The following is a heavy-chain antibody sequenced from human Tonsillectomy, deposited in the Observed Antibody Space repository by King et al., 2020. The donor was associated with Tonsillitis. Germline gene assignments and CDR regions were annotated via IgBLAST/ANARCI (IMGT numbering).Heavy chain of an antibody. CDR1: GFTFSNYA. Sequence: VQLVESGGGVVQTGRSLRLSCAASGFTFSNYAMHWVRQAPGKGLEWVAVISYDGGNKYYADFVKGRFTISRDNSKNTLYLQMNSLRAEDTAVYYCVRDAPGRFFDWFPYYFHYWGQGTLVTVSS. J-gene: IGHJ4*02. V-gene: IGHV3-30-3*01. CDR2: ISYDGGNK. D-gene: IGHD3-9*01. CDR3: VRDAPGRFFDWFPYYFHY.